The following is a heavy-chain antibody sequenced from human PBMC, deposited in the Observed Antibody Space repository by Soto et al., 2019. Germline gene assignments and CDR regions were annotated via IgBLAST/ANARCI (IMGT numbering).Heavy chain of an antibody. Sequence: ASVKVSCKSSGYPFTSYVISWVRQAPGQGLEWMGWISAYNGNTNYAQKLQGRVTMTTDTSTSTAYMELRSLRSDDTAVYYCARDTRRYYGSGSYHFDYWGQGTLVTVSS. V-gene: IGHV1-18*01. CDR1: GYPFTSYV. CDR2: ISAYNGNT. J-gene: IGHJ4*02. D-gene: IGHD3-10*01. CDR3: ARDTRRYYGSGSYHFDY.